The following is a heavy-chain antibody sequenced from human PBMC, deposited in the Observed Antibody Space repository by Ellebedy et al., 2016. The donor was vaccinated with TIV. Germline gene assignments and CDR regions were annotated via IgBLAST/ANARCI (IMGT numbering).Heavy chain of an antibody. D-gene: IGHD3-22*01. CDR1: GFTFSNSA. V-gene: IGHV3-30*02. CDR3: AKDAFVEYYDSSGYVDN. J-gene: IGHJ4*02. CDR2: IRSDGSNK. Sequence: PGGSLRLSCAASGFTFSNSAMHWVRQAPGKGLEWAAFIRSDGSNKYYADSVKGRFTISRDNFKNKLFLQMNSLKADDTALYYCAKDAFVEYYDSSGYVDNWGQGTLVTVSS.